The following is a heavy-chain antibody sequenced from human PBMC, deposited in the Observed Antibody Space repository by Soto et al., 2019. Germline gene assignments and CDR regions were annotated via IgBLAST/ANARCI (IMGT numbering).Heavy chain of an antibody. CDR3: ARDRDDYGSGNYYNRIDF. J-gene: IGHJ4*02. CDR2: IIPIFGTP. D-gene: IGHD3-10*01. Sequence: QVQLVHSGAEEKKRGSSVKVSCKASGGIFSTYAISWLRQAPGQGLEWMGGIIPIFGTPNYAQRFQGRVTITAGESTSTAYMELSRLRSEDTAVYYCARDRDDYGSGNYYNRIDFWGQGTLVTVSS. CDR1: GGIFSTYA. V-gene: IGHV1-69*01.